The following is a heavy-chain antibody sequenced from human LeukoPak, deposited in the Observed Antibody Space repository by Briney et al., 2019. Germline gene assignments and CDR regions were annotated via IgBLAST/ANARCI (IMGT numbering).Heavy chain of an antibody. Sequence: SETLSLTCTVSGGSISSYYWSWIRQPPGKGLEWIGYIYYSGSTNYNPSLKSRVTISVDTSKNQFSLKLSSVTAADTAVYYCARGGYYYYYGMDVWGQGTTVTVSS. CDR1: GGSISSYY. CDR2: IYYSGST. D-gene: IGHD3-16*01. J-gene: IGHJ6*02. V-gene: IGHV4-59*08. CDR3: ARGGYYYYYGMDV.